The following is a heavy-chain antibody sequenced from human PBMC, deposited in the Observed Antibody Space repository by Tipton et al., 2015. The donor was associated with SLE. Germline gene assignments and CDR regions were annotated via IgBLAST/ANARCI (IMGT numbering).Heavy chain of an antibody. J-gene: IGHJ6*02. CDR1: GGSFSGYY. D-gene: IGHD4-11*01. CDR3: ARSPYSNYDRYYYGMDV. CDR2: INHSGST. Sequence: LRLSCAVYGGSFSGYYWSWIRQPPGKGLEWIGEINHSGSTNYNPSLKSRVTISVDTSKNQFSLKLSSVTAADTAVYYCARSPYSNYDRYYYGMDVWGQGTTVTVSS. V-gene: IGHV4-34*01.